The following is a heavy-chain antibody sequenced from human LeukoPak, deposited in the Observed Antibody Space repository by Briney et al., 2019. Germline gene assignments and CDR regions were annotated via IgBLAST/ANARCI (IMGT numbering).Heavy chain of an antibody. CDR1: GFFFDEYY. J-gene: IGHJ6*02. D-gene: IGHD6-13*01. CDR2: INSDTSTI. V-gene: IGHV3-11*01. CDR3: ARGERQQLVRGYYYGMDV. Sequence: GGSLRLSCVASGFFFDEYYMTWIRQAPGKGLEWIAYINSDTSTIYYADSVRGRFTISRDNAKNSLYLQMNSLRAEDTAVYYCARGERQQLVRGYYYGMDVWGQGTTVTVSS.